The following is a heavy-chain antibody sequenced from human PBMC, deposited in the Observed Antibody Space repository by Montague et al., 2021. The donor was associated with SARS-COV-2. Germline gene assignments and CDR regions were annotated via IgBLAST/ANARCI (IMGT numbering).Heavy chain of an antibody. V-gene: IGHV3-30*04. D-gene: IGHD3-3*01. CDR3: ARDPSYYDFWSGYLSPKQDYYYYMDV. CDR1: GFTFSSYA. Sequence: SLRLSCAASGFTFSSYAMHWVRQAPGKGLEWVAVISYDGSNKYYADSVKGRFTISRDNSKNTLYLQMNSLRAEDTAVYYCARDPSYYDFWSGYLSPKQDYYYYMDVWGKGTTVTVSS. CDR2: ISYDGSNK. J-gene: IGHJ6*03.